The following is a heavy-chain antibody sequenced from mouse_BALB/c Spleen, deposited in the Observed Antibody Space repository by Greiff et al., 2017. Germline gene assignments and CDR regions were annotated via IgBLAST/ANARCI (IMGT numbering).Heavy chain of an antibody. CDR3: ARASTMITTGHYFDY. D-gene: IGHD2-4*01. CDR1: GFSLSTSGMG. Sequence: QVTLKVCGPGILQPSQTLSLTCSFSGFSLSTSGMGVGWIRQPSGQGLEWLAHIWWDAVKRYNPVLKSRLTISKDNSSSQVFLKIASVDTADTATYYCARASTMITTGHYFDYWGQGTTLTVSS. CDR2: IWWDAVK. J-gene: IGHJ2*01. V-gene: IGHV8-8*01.